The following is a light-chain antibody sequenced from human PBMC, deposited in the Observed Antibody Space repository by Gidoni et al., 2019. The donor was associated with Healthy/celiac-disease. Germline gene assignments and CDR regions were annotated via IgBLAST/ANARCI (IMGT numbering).Light chain of an antibody. CDR1: SSDVGGYNY. CDR2: DVS. V-gene: IGLV2-14*03. J-gene: IGLJ2*01. Sequence: QSALTQPASVSGSPGQSNTISCTGTSSDVGGYNYGSWYQQHPGKAPKLMIYDVSNRPSGVSNRFSGSKSGNTASLTISGLQAEDEADYYCSSYTSSSTLGFGGGTKLTVL. CDR3: SSYTSSSTLG.